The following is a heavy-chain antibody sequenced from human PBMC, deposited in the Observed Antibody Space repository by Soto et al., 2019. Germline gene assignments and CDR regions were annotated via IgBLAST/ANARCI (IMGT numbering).Heavy chain of an antibody. CDR1: GGTFSSYT. CDR2: IIPILGIA. D-gene: IGHD4-17*01. V-gene: IGHV1-69*02. CDR3: ASAGDYGDYDDAFDI. Sequence: QVQLVQSGAEVKKPGSSVKVSCKASGGTFSSYTISWVRQAPGQGLEWMGRIIPILGIANYAQKFQGRVTITADKSTSTAYMELSSLRSEDTAVYYCASAGDYGDYDDAFDIWGQGTMVTVSS. J-gene: IGHJ3*02.